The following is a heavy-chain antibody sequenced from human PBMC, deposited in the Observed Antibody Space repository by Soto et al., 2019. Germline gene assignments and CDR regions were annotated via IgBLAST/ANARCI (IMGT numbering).Heavy chain of an antibody. CDR1: GYTFTSYA. CDR3: ARESRVSSGWFPVSFDY. Sequence: QVQLVQSGAEVKKPGASVKVSCKASGYTFTSYAMHWVRQAPGQRLEWMGWINAGNGNTKYSQKFQGRVTITRDTSASTAYMERSSLRSEDTAVYYCARESRVSSGWFPVSFDYWGQGTLVTVSS. J-gene: IGHJ4*02. V-gene: IGHV1-3*01. CDR2: INAGNGNT. D-gene: IGHD6-19*01.